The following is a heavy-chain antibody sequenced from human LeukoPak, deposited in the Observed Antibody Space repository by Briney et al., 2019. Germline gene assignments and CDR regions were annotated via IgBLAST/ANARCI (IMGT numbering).Heavy chain of an antibody. V-gene: IGHV1-2*02. J-gene: IGHJ4*02. CDR2: INPNSGGT. CDR1: GYTFTGYY. CDR3: ARSDFWSCYYPDY. D-gene: IGHD3-3*01. Sequence: ASVTVSCKASGYTFTGYYMHWVRQAPGQGLEWMGWINPNSGGTNYAQKFQGRVTMTRDTSISTAYMELSRLRSDDTAVYYCARSDFWSCYYPDYWGQGTLVTVSS.